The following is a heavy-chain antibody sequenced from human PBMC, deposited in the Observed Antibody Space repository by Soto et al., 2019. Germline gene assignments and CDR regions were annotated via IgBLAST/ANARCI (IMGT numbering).Heavy chain of an antibody. J-gene: IGHJ4*02. CDR1: NGPINSADYY. CDR3: SRSFRVGSTPASLDY. V-gene: IGHV4-30-4*01. D-gene: IGHD1-26*01. Sequence: SETLSLTCTVSNGPINSADYYWGWIRQAPGKGLEWIGYIYYSGSASYNPTLKGRVSISLDTSKNQFSLSLRSVTAADTAVYFCSRSFRVGSTPASLDYWGQGTLVTVSS. CDR2: IYYSGSA.